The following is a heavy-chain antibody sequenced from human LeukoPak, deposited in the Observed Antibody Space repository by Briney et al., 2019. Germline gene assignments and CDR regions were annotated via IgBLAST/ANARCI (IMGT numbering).Heavy chain of an antibody. J-gene: IGHJ4*02. Sequence: SETLSLTCTVSGGSISSSSYCWGWIRQPPGKGLEWIGSIYYSGSTYYNPSLKSRVTISVDTSKNQFSLKLSSVTAADTAVYYCARVADEQQLGSPWYFDYWGQGTLVTVSS. V-gene: IGHV4-39*07. CDR1: GGSISSSSYC. CDR3: ARVADEQQLGSPWYFDY. CDR2: IYYSGST. D-gene: IGHD6-13*01.